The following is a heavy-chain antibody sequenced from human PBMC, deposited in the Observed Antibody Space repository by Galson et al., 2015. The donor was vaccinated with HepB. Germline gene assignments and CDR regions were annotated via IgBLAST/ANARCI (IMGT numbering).Heavy chain of an antibody. CDR2: ISSSGSTI. J-gene: IGHJ3*02. CDR3: ARGGTVDAFDI. CDR1: GFTFSSYE. D-gene: IGHD4-17*01. Sequence: SLRLSCAASGFTFSSYEMNWVRQAPGKGLEWVSYISSSGSTINYADSVKGRFTISRDNAKNSLYLQMNSLRAEDTAVYYCARGGTVDAFDIWGQGTMVTVSS. V-gene: IGHV3-48*03.